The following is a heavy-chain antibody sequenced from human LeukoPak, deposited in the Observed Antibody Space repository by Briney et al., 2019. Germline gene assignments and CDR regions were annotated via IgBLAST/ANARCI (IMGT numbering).Heavy chain of an antibody. CDR1: GFTFSSYA. CDR3: ARDSPGTTLGLYYYYGMDV. J-gene: IGHJ6*02. V-gene: IGHV3-23*01. D-gene: IGHD1-1*01. Sequence: GGSLRLSCAASGFTFSSYAMTWVRQAPGKGLEWVSAITGSGGSTFYADSVKGRFTNSRDNSKNTLYLQMNSLRAEDTAVYYCARDSPGTTLGLYYYYGMDVWSQGTTVTVSS. CDR2: ITGSGGST.